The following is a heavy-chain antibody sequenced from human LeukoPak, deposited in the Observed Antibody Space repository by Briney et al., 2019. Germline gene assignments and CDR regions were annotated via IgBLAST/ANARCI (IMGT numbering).Heavy chain of an antibody. D-gene: IGHD3-10*01. Sequence: GGSLRLSCEASGFTFRNYVIHWVRQAPGKGLEWVALISYDGNNKYSGDSVKGRFTISRDNAKNTLYLQMNSLRAEDTAVYYCAKDLHYGSADYWGQGTLVTVSS. CDR3: AKDLHYGSADY. V-gene: IGHV3-30*04. CDR1: GFTFRNYV. J-gene: IGHJ4*02. CDR2: ISYDGNNK.